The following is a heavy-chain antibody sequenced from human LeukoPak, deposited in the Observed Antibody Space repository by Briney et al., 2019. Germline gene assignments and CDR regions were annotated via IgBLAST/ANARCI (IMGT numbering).Heavy chain of an antibody. CDR2: IYYSGST. Sequence: SETLSLTCAVSGGSISSGGYSWSWIRQPPGKGLEWIGYIYYSGSTNYNPSLKSRVTISVDTSKNQFSLKLSSVTAADTAVYYCARVNRGAHDSSGYYYVFDYWGQGTLVTVSS. D-gene: IGHD3-22*01. CDR1: GGSISSGGYS. CDR3: ARVNRGAHDSSGYYYVFDY. J-gene: IGHJ4*02. V-gene: IGHV4-61*08.